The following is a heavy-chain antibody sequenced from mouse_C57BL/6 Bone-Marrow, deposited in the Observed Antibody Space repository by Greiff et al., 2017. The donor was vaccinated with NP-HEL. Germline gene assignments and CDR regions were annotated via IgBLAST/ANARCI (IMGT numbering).Heavy chain of an antibody. Sequence: QVQLQQSGPELVKPGASSCKASGYTFTDYNINWVKQRPGQGLEWIGWIYPGSGNTKYNEKFKGKDTLTVDTSSSTAYMQLSSLTSEDSAVYFCARRAMVTTEYAMDYWGQGTSVTVSS. V-gene: IGHV1-84*01. CDR1: GYTFTDYN. CDR2: IYPGSGNT. CDR3: ARRAMVTTEYAMDY. D-gene: IGHD2-2*01. J-gene: IGHJ4*01.